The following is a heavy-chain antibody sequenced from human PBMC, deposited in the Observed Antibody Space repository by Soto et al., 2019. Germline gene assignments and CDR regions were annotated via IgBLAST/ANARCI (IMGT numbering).Heavy chain of an antibody. J-gene: IGHJ6*02. Sequence: GESLKISCKGSGYSFTSYWISWVRQMPGKGLEWMGGIDPSDSYRNYSRCFQGHLTISADKSISTASLQWSSRKASDTARYYCARLSDGIAAAGNSGGRDVWGQGTTVTVSS. CDR2: IDPSDSYR. CDR1: GYSFTSYW. D-gene: IGHD6-13*01. V-gene: IGHV5-10-1*01. CDR3: ARLSDGIAAAGNSGGRDV.